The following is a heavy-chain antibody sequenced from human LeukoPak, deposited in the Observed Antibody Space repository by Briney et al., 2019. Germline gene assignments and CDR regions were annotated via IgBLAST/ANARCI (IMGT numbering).Heavy chain of an antibody. CDR2: TYYSGST. Sequence: SETLSLTCTVSGGSISSYYWSWIRQPPGKGLEWIGYTYYSGSTNYNPSLKSRVTISVDTSKNQFSLKLSSVTAADTAVYYCARIEEGYCSGGSCYYFDYWGQGTLVTVSS. CDR1: GGSISSYY. D-gene: IGHD2-15*01. V-gene: IGHV4-59*01. CDR3: ARIEEGYCSGGSCYYFDY. J-gene: IGHJ4*02.